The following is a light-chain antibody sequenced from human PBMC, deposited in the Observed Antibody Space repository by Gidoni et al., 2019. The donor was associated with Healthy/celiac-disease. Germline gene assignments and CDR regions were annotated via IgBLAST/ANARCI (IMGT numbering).Light chain of an antibody. CDR2: DDS. V-gene: IGLV3-21*02. J-gene: IGLJ3*02. Sequence: SYVLTQPPSVSVAPGQTARITCGGNNIGRKSVHWYQQKPGQAPVLVVYDDSDRPSGIPERFSGSNSGNTATLTISRVEAGDEADYYCQVWDSSSAPWVFGGGTKLTVL. CDR1: NIGRKS. CDR3: QVWDSSSAPWV.